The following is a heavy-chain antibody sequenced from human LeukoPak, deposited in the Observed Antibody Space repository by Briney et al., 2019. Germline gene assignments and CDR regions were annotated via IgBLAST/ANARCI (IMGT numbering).Heavy chain of an antibody. V-gene: IGHV3-30*18. J-gene: IGHJ4*02. Sequence: GGSLRLSCAASGFTFSSYAMSWVRQAPGKGLEWVAVISYDGSNKYYADSVKGRFTISRDNSKNTLYLQMNSLRAEDTAVYYCAKEDGVWDSYFDYWGQGTLVTVSS. CDR3: AKEDGVWDSYFDY. CDR2: ISYDGSNK. CDR1: GFTFSSYA. D-gene: IGHD5-24*01.